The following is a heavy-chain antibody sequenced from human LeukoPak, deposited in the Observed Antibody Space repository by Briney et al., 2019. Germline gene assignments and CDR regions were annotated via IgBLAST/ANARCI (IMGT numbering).Heavy chain of an antibody. D-gene: IGHD6-13*01. CDR1: GGSISSSSYY. Sequence: SETLSLTCTVSGGSISSSSYYWGWIRQPPGKGLEWIGSIYYSGSTNYNPSLKSRVTISVDTSKNQFSLKLSSVTAADTAVYYCARHRNLGAAAVTYYYWGQETLVTVSS. CDR2: IYYSGST. V-gene: IGHV4-39*01. CDR3: ARHRNLGAAAVTYYY. J-gene: IGHJ4*02.